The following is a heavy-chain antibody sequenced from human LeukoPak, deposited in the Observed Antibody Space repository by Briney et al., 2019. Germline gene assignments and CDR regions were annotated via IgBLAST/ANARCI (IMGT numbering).Heavy chain of an antibody. CDR2: FYPGDSDT. V-gene: IGHV5-51*01. CDR3: ARKHPDTSRGWYYGSGSYFYYYGMDV. D-gene: IGHD3-10*01. CDR1: GYTFTNYW. J-gene: IGHJ6*02. Sequence: GASVKVSCKASGYTFTNYWIGWVRQMPGKGLEWMGIFYPGDSDTRYSPSFQGQVTISADKSISTAYLQWSSLKASDTAMYYCARKHPDTSRGWYYGSGSYFYYYGMDVWGQGTTVTVSS.